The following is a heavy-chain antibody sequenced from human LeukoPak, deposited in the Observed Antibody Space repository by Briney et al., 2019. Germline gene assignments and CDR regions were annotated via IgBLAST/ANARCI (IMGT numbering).Heavy chain of an antibody. CDR1: GFTFSSYG. CDR2: ISYDGSNK. Sequence: GGSLRLSCAAPGFTFSSYGMHWVRQAPGKGLEWVAVISYDGSNKYYADSVKGRFIISRDNSKNTLYLQMNSLRAEDTAVYYCARFIAATSIDYWGQGTLVTVSS. D-gene: IGHD6-13*01. CDR3: ARFIAATSIDY. V-gene: IGHV3-30*03. J-gene: IGHJ4*02.